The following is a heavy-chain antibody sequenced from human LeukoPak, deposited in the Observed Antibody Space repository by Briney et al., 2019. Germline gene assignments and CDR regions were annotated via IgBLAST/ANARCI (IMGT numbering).Heavy chain of an antibody. Sequence: GASVKVSCKASGYTFTNYGISWVRQAPGQGLEWMGWISAHNGNTDYAQKFQGRVTMTRDTSTSTVYMELSSLRSEDTAVYYCARGRDYGDHNAFDIWGQGTMVTVSS. J-gene: IGHJ3*02. V-gene: IGHV1-18*01. CDR3: ARGRDYGDHNAFDI. D-gene: IGHD4-17*01. CDR1: GYTFTNYG. CDR2: ISAHNGNT.